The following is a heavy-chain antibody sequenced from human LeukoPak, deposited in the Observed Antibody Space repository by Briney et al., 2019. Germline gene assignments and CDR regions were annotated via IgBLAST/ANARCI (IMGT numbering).Heavy chain of an antibody. Sequence: PSQTLSLTCAVSGGSISSGDYSWSWIRQPPGKGLEWIGYIYRSGRTYYIPSLNSRVTISIDGSTNHFSLKLSSVTAAGTAVYYCARGLLWFGEAYFDYWGQGTLLTVSS. D-gene: IGHD3-10*01. V-gene: IGHV4-30-2*01. CDR1: GGSISSGDYS. CDR2: IYRSGRT. J-gene: IGHJ4*02. CDR3: ARGLLWFGEAYFDY.